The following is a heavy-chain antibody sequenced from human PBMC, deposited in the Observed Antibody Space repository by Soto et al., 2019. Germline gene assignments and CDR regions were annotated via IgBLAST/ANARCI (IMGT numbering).Heavy chain of an antibody. D-gene: IGHD1-26*01. CDR2: VNWNGGST. Sequence: EVQLVESGGGVLRPGGSLRLSCAASGFIFDDYGMSWARQAPGKGLEWVSGVNWNGGSTGYADSVKGGFTISRDNAKNFLFLQMNSLRVEDTAFYYCVRGASLNFDYWGQGTLVTVSS. J-gene: IGHJ4*02. CDR3: VRGASLNFDY. CDR1: GFIFDDYG. V-gene: IGHV3-20*04.